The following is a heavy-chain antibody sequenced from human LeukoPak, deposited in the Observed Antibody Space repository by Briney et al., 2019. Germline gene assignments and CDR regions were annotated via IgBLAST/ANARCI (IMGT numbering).Heavy chain of an antibody. Sequence: ASVKVSCKAFGHSLTSYYMHWVRQAPGQGLEWMGIINPSDGSTSYAQKFQGRVTMTRDMSTSTVYMELSSLRSEDTAVYYCARDAPSIVVVAATGWFDPWGQGILVTVSS. V-gene: IGHV1-46*01. D-gene: IGHD2-2*01. CDR3: ARDAPSIVVVAATGWFDP. CDR1: GHSLTSYY. CDR2: INPSDGST. J-gene: IGHJ5*02.